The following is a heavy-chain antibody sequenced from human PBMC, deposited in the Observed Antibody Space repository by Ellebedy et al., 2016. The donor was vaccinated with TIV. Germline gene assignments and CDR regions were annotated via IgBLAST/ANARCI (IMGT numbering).Heavy chain of an antibody. CDR1: GDSISSISNY. J-gene: IGHJ4*02. V-gene: IGHV4-39*01. CDR3: ARVYPAVPAY. CDR2: IYFSGST. Sequence: MPSETLSLTCSVSGDSISSISNYRGWIRQPPGKGLEWIGSIYFSGSTHHNPSLKSRVTISLVTSKNQFSLRLTSVTAADTAVYYCARVYPAVPAYWGQGTLVTVSS. D-gene: IGHD2-8*01.